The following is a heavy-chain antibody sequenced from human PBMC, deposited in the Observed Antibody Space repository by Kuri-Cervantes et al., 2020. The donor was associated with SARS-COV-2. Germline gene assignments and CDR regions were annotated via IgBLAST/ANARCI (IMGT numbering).Heavy chain of an antibody. CDR3: ARQGGIAARLYAFDI. Sequence: GSLRLSCAVSGYSISSGYYWGWIRQPPGKGLEWIGSIYHSGSTYYNPSLKSRATISVDTSKNQFSLKLSSVTAADTAVYYCARQGGIAARLYAFDIWGQGTMVTDSS. J-gene: IGHJ3*02. CDR2: IYHSGST. D-gene: IGHD6-6*01. V-gene: IGHV4-38-2*01. CDR1: GYSISSGYY.